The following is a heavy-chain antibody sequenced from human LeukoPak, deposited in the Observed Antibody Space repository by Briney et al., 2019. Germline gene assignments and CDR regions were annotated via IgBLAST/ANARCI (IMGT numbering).Heavy chain of an antibody. Sequence: PGGSLRLSCAASGFTFDDYAMHWVRQAPGKGLEWVSGISWNSGSIGYADSVKGRFTISRDNAKNSLYLQMNSLRAEDTALYYCAKGGLTGTYKMYYMDVWAKGPRSPSP. V-gene: IGHV3-9*01. CDR1: GFTFDDYA. D-gene: IGHD1-26*01. CDR2: ISWNSGSI. CDR3: AKGGLTGTYKMYYMDV. J-gene: IGHJ6*03.